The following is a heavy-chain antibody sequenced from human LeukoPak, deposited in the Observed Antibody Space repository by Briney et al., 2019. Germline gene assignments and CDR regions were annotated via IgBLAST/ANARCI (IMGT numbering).Heavy chain of an antibody. CDR1: GGSISSYY. D-gene: IGHD4-17*01. CDR3: ARHDYGDYVGMVLNTGNWFDP. V-gene: IGHV4-59*01. Sequence: SETLSLTCTVSGGSISSYYWSWIRQPPGKGLEWIGYIYYSGSTNYNPSLKSRVTISVDTSKNQFSLKLSSVTAADTAVYYCARHDYGDYVGMVLNTGNWFDPWGQGPLVTVSS. J-gene: IGHJ5*02. CDR2: IYYSGST.